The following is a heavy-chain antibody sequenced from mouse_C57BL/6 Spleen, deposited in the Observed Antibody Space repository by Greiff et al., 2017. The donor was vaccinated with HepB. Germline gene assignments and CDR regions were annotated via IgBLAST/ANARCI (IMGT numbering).Heavy chain of an antibody. CDR2: INPNNGGT. CDR3: ARGDEGAMDY. CDR1: GYTFTDYY. J-gene: IGHJ4*01. Sequence: EVQLQQSGPELVKPGASVKISCKASGYTFTDYYMNWVNQSHGKSLEWIGDINPNNGGTSYNQKFKGKATLTVDKSSSTAYMELRSLTSEDSAVYYCARGDEGAMDYWGQGTSVTVSS. V-gene: IGHV1-26*01.